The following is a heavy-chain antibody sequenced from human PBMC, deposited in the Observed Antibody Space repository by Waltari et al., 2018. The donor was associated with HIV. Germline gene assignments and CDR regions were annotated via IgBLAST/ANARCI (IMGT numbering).Heavy chain of an antibody. CDR1: GIRVSAQG. CDR3: ARVPFASSWSADSFDV. CDR2: IWYDGSKK. J-gene: IGHJ3*01. V-gene: IGHV3-33*01. Sequence: VQLEESGGGVVQPGGSRRLPCAASGIRVSAQGMHWVRQAPGKGLQWVAVIWYDGSKKEYSDSVKGRFTISKDNSKNTLFLQMNSLRVDDTAVYFCARVPFASSWSADSFDVWGPGTRITVSS. D-gene: IGHD6-13*01.